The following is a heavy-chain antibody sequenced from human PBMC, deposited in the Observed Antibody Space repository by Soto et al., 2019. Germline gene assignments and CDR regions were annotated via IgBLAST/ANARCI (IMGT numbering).Heavy chain of an antibody. V-gene: IGHV4-38-2*01. Sequence: SETLSLTCAVSGYSISLGYYWGWIRQPPGEGLEWIGSIYHSGNTYYNPSLKSRVSISLDKSENQFSLKVTSLTAADTAVYYCASRDPGTSVDYWGQGTLVTVSS. CDR1: GYSISLGYY. D-gene: IGHD1-7*01. J-gene: IGHJ4*02. CDR3: ASRDPGTSVDY. CDR2: IYHSGNT.